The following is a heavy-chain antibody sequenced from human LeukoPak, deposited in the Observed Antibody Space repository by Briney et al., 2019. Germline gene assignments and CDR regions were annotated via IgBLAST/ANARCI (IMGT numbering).Heavy chain of an antibody. CDR1: GFTVSSNY. J-gene: IGHJ1*01. D-gene: IGHD3-22*01. Sequence: PGGSLRLSCAASGFTVSSNYMSWVRRAPGKGLEWVSVIYSGGSTYYADSVKGRFTISRDNSKNTLYLQMNSLRAEDTAVYYCARDYDSSGYYYRYFQHWGQGTLVTVSS. CDR2: IYSGGST. CDR3: ARDYDSSGYYYRYFQH. V-gene: IGHV3-66*01.